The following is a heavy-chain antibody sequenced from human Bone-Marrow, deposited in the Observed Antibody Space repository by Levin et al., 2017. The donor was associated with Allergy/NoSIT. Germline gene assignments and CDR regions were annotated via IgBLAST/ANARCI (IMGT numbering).Heavy chain of an antibody. CDR3: ARASVATITGRRSSDYYGMDG. D-gene: IGHD5-12*01. V-gene: IGHV1-2*02. CDR2: INPNSGGT. J-gene: IGHJ6*02. CDR1: GYTFTGYY. Sequence: ASVKVSCKASGYTFTGYYMHWVRQAPGQGLEWMGWINPNSGGTNYAQKFQGRVTMTRDTSISTAYMELSRLRSDDTAVYYCARASVATITGRRSSDYYGMDGWGQGTTVTVSS.